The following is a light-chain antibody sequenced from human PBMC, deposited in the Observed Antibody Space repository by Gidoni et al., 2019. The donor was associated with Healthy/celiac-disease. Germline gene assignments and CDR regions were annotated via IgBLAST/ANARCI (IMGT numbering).Light chain of an antibody. J-gene: IGKJ1*01. Sequence: LQMPQPPSTLSASVGDRVTITCRASQSISNWLAWYQQKPGKAPKLLIYKASSLESGVPSRFSGSGSGTEFTLTISSLQPDDFATYYCQQYNSYPKTFXQXTKVEIK. CDR2: KAS. CDR1: QSISNW. CDR3: QQYNSYPKT. V-gene: IGKV1-5*03.